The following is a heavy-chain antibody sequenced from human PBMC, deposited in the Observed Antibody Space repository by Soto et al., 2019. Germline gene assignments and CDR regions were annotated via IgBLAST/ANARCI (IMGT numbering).Heavy chain of an antibody. CDR1: GFTFSSYS. V-gene: IGHV3-21*01. J-gene: IGHJ4*02. Sequence: EVQLVESGGGLVKPGGSLRLSCAASGFTFSSYSMNWVRQAPGKGLEWVSSISSSSSYIYYADSVKGRFTISRDNAKNSLYLQMNSLRAEDTAVYYCASSGGSGYEALQWGQGTLVTVSS. CDR3: ASSGGSGYEALQ. D-gene: IGHD3-22*01. CDR2: ISSSSSYI.